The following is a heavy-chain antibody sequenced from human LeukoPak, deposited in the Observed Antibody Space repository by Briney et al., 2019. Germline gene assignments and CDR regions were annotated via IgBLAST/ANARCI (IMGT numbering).Heavy chain of an antibody. V-gene: IGHV3-74*01. Sequence: GGSLRLSCAASGFNFRDSWMHWVRQAPGQGPVWVSRINSHGTGTYADFVKGRFTISRDNAKNTLYLQMNSLRAEDTALYYCARGGHHYHSSGYYGGTNFDYWGQGTLVTVSS. CDR3: ARGGHHYHSSGYYGGTNFDY. D-gene: IGHD3-22*01. J-gene: IGHJ4*02. CDR1: GFNFRDSW. CDR2: INSHGTGT.